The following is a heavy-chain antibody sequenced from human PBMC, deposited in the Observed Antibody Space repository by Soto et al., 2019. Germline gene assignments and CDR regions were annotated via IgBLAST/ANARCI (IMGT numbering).Heavy chain of an antibody. CDR1: GFTFSSYG. V-gene: IGHV3-30*18. CDR3: AKEGSSDRGGFDY. Sequence: VQLVESGGGVVQPGRSLRLSCAASGFTFSSYGMHWVRQAPGKGLEWVAVISYDGSNKYYADSVKGRFTISRDNSKNTLYLQMNSLRAEDTAVYYCAKEGSSDRGGFDYWGQGTLVTVSS. CDR2: ISYDGSNK. J-gene: IGHJ4*02. D-gene: IGHD6-19*01.